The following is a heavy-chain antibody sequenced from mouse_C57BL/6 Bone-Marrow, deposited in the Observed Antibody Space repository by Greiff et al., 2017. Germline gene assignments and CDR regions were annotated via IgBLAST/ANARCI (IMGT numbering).Heavy chain of an antibody. J-gene: IGHJ3*01. Sequence: QVQLQQPGAELLKPGASVKLSCKASGYPFTGYWIHWVKQRPGLGLEWIGKIQPGSGGTNYNEKFKGKATFAVDTSSNPAYMHLSSLTTEDSAVYYCARGIYYDLGFDYGGRGTLVTVSA. D-gene: IGHD2-4*01. CDR2: IQPGSGGT. CDR3: ARGIYYDLGFDY. V-gene: IGHV1-9*01. CDR1: GYPFTGYW.